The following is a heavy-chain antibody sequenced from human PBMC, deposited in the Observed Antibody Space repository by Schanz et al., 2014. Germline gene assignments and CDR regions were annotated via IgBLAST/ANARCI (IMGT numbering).Heavy chain of an antibody. CDR1: GFTFSNYG. CDR3: ARGGYSYGSGYYAMDV. CDR2: IRFDASHK. Sequence: QVQLVESGGGVVQPGGSLRLSCAASGFTFSNYGMHWVRQAPGKGLEWVAFIRFDASHKYYADSVKGRFTISRDNAKSTVYLQMNSLGVEDMAVYYCARGGYSYGSGYYAMDVWGQGTAVTVSS. J-gene: IGHJ6*02. D-gene: IGHD5-18*01. V-gene: IGHV3-30*02.